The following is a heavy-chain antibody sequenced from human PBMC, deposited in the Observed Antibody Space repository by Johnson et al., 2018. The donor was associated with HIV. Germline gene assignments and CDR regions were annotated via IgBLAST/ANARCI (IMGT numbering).Heavy chain of an antibody. Sequence: EQLVESGGGVVQPGGSLRLSCAASGFTFSNYGMHWVRQAPGKGLEWVSRINSDGSDSAYADSVKGRFTISRDNAKKTLYLQMNSLRAEDTASYYCARGGGSPGAFDIWGQGTMVTVSS. CDR1: GFTFSNYG. CDR2: INSDGSDS. V-gene: IGHV3-74*03. CDR3: ARGGGSPGAFDI. J-gene: IGHJ3*02. D-gene: IGHD1-26*01.